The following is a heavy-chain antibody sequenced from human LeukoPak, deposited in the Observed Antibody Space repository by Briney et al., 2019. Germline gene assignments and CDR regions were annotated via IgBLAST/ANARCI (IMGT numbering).Heavy chain of an antibody. V-gene: IGHV3-7*01. CDR1: EFTFSSYW. J-gene: IGHJ4*02. CDR3: ARGSGYFPD. CDR2: IKQDGSET. Sequence: GGSLRLSCAASEFTFSSYWMSWVRQAPGKGLEWVANIKQDGSETYYVDSVKGRFTISRDNAENSLYLQMNSLRAEDTAVYYCARGSGYFPDWGQGTLVTVSS. D-gene: IGHD2/OR15-2a*01.